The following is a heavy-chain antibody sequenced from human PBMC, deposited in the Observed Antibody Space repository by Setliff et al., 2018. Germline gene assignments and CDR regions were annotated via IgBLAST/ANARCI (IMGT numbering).Heavy chain of an antibody. D-gene: IGHD3-16*02. CDR3: ARASRFATIVWKGDYYMDG. CDR2: INTNTGNP. Sequence: ASVKVSCKASGYSFSTYAMSWIRRAPGQGLEWMGWINTNTGNPSYAQGFTGRFVFSLDISVSTAYLQISSLKPEDTAMYYCARASRFATIVWKGDYYMDGWGKGTTVTVSS. J-gene: IGHJ6*03. CDR1: GYSFSTYA. V-gene: IGHV7-4-1*02.